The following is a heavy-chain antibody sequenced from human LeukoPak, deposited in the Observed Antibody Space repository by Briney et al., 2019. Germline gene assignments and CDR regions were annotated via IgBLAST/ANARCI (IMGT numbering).Heavy chain of an antibody. D-gene: IGHD1-26*01. CDR3: ARGPIQPVREWEYYFDY. V-gene: IGHV4-34*01. CDR2: INHSGST. J-gene: IGHJ4*02. CDR1: GGSFSGYY. Sequence: PSETLSLPCAVYGGSFSGYYWRWIRHPPGKGREGIGEINHSGSTNYNPSLKSRVPISVDTSKNQFSQKLSSLTATDTAVYYWARGPIQPVREWEYYFDYWGQGTLVTVSS.